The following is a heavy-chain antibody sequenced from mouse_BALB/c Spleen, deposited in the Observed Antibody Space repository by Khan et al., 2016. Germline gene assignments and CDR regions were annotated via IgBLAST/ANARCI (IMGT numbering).Heavy chain of an antibody. J-gene: IGHJ3*01. Sequence: VQLKESGAELVKPGASVKLSCTASGFNIKDTYMHWVKQRPEQGLEWIGRIDPANGNTKYDPKFQDKATVTSETSSNTAYLQLSSLTSEDTAVYYCARGGYCWFAYWGQGTLVTVSA. CDR2: IDPANGNT. CDR3: ARGGYCWFAY. V-gene: IGHV14-3*02. CDR1: GFNIKDTY. D-gene: IGHD2-14*01.